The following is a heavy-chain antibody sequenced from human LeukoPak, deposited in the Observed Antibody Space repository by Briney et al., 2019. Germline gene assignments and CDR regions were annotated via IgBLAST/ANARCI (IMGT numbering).Heavy chain of an antibody. V-gene: IGHV1-18*01. CDR1: GYTFTSYG. J-gene: IGHJ4*02. Sequence: ASVKVSCKASGYTFTSYGISWVRQAAGQGREWMGWISAYNGNKNYAQKLQGRVTMTTHTTTSTAYMELRSLRSDDAAVYYCARAVVITTRLRYFDYWGQGTLVTVSS. D-gene: IGHD3-22*01. CDR2: ISAYNGNK. CDR3: ARAVVITTRLRYFDY.